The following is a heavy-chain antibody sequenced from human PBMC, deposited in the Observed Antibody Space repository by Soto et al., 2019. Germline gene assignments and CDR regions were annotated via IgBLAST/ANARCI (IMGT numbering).Heavy chain of an antibody. J-gene: IGHJ5*02. CDR1: GYTFTSYY. CDR2: INPSGGST. CDR3: ARSGPQLVLFDWFDP. Sequence: ASMKVSCKASGYTFTSYYMHWVRQAPGQGLEWKGKINPSGGSTSYAQKFQGRVTMTRDTSTSTVYMELSSLRSEDTAVYYCARSGPQLVLFDWFDPWGQGTLVTVSS. D-gene: IGHD6-13*01. V-gene: IGHV1-46*01.